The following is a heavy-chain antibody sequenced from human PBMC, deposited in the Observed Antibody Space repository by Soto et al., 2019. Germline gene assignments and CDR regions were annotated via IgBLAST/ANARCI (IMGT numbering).Heavy chain of an antibody. CDR1: GFAFSSYA. V-gene: IGHV3-23*01. J-gene: IGHJ6*03. Sequence: EVQLLESGGGLVQPGGSLRLSGAASGFAFSSYAMSWVRQAPGKALEWVSVISGSADITYYADSVKGRFTISRDNSKDTLYLQMNSLRAEETAVYYCAKKWGGNGWKYYYMDVGGKGTTGTVAS. CDR3: AKKWGGNGWKYYYMDV. CDR2: ISGSADIT. D-gene: IGHD6-19*01.